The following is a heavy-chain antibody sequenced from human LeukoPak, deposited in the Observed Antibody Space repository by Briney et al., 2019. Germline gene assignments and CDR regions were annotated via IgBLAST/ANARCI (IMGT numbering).Heavy chain of an antibody. Sequence: SETLSLTCTVTGGSISSYYWSWIRQPPGKGLEWIGYTYYSGSTNYNPSLKSRVTISVDTSKNQFSLKLSSVTAADTAVYYCARDRVVFDYWGQGTLVTVSS. CDR3: ARDRVVFDY. D-gene: IGHD3-10*01. V-gene: IGHV4-59*01. CDR1: GGSISSYY. CDR2: TYYSGST. J-gene: IGHJ4*02.